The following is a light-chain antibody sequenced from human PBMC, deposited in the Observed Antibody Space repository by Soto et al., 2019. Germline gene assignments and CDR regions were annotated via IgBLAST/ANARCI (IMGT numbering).Light chain of an antibody. Sequence: QPALTQPRSVSGSPGQSVTISCTGTSSDVGGYNYVSWYQQHPGKAPKLMIYDVSKRPSGVPDRFSGSMSGNTASLTISGLQAEDEADYYCCSYAGSYTFYVFGTGTKVTVL. CDR1: SSDVGGYNY. CDR3: CSYAGSYTFYV. V-gene: IGLV2-11*01. J-gene: IGLJ1*01. CDR2: DVS.